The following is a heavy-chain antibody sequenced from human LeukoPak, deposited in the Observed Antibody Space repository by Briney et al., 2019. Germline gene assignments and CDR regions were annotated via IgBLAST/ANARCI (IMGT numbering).Heavy chain of an antibody. CDR2: VDPEDGET. Sequence: ASVKVSCRVSGYTFTDYYMHWVQQAPGKGLEWMGLVDPEDGETIYAEKFQGRVTITADTSTDTAYMELSSLRSEDTAVYYCATLIAARIDYWGQGTLVTVSS. CDR1: GYTFTDYY. J-gene: IGHJ4*02. CDR3: ATLIAARIDY. D-gene: IGHD6-6*01. V-gene: IGHV1-69-2*01.